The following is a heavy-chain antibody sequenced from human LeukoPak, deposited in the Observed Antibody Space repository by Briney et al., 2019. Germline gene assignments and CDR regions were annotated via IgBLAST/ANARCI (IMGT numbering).Heavy chain of an antibody. CDR2: ISTSGSYI. V-gene: IGHV3-21*01. CDR3: ATDLIHYYASGAKT. D-gene: IGHD3-10*01. Sequence: PGGSLRLSCAASGLTFSNYNMNWVRQAPGKGLEWVSSISTSGSYIYYANSMKGRFTISRDNAKNSLYLQMNSLRVEDSALYYCATDLIHYYASGAKTWGQGTLVTVSS. CDR1: GLTFSNYN. J-gene: IGHJ5*02.